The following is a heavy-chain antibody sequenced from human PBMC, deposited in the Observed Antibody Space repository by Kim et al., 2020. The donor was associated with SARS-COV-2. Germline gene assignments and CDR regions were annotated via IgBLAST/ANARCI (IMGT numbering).Heavy chain of an antibody. J-gene: IGHJ2*01. V-gene: IGHV4-59*01. Sequence: NYNPALKSRVTISVDTSKNQFSLKLSSVTAADTAVYYCASATVAGMWYFDLWGRGTLVTVSS. D-gene: IGHD6-19*01. CDR3: ASATVAGMWYFDL.